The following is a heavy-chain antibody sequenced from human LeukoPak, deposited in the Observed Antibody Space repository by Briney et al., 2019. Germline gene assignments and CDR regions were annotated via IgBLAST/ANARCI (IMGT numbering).Heavy chain of an antibody. D-gene: IGHD3-3*01. CDR3: ARDRRYDFWSGYLRGFDY. CDR2: ISDSGGST. J-gene: IGHJ4*02. V-gene: IGHV3-23*01. CDR1: GFTFSNYD. Sequence: QAGGSLRLSCAASGFTFSNYDMSWVRQAPGKGLEWVSSISDSGGSTYYADSVKGRFTISRDNAKNSLYLQMNSLRAEDTAVYYCARDRRYDFWSGYLRGFDYWGQGTLVTVSS.